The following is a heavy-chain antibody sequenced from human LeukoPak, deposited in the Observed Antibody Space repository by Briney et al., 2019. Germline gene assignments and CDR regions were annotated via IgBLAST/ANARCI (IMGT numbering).Heavy chain of an antibody. Sequence: SETLSHTCAVYGGSFSGYYWSWIRKPPGKGLEWIGEINHSRSTNYNPSLKSRVTISVDTSKNQFSLKLSSVTAADTAVYYCARVELRCFDWFLWDDAFDIWGQGTMVTVSS. CDR3: ARVELRCFDWFLWDDAFDI. D-gene: IGHD3-9*01. V-gene: IGHV4-34*01. CDR1: GGSFSGYY. J-gene: IGHJ3*02. CDR2: INHSRST.